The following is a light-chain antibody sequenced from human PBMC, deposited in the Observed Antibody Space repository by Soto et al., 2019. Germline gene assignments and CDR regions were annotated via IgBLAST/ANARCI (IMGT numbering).Light chain of an antibody. CDR3: QQYNSQWT. CDR1: QSISSW. Sequence: DIQMTESRSTLSASVGDRVTITCRASQSISSWLAWYQQKPGKAPKLLIYKASSLESGVPSRFSGSGSGTEFTLTISSLQPDDFATYYCQQYNSQWTFGQGTKVDI. V-gene: IGKV1-5*03. CDR2: KAS. J-gene: IGKJ1*01.